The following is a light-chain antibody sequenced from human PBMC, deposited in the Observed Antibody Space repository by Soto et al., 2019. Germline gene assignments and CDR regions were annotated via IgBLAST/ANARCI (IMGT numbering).Light chain of an antibody. CDR2: GAS. CDR1: QSVSSSY. V-gene: IGKV3-20*01. CDR3: QQYGSSPVT. Sequence: EIVLTQSPGTLSLSPGERATLSCRASQSVSSSYLAWYQQKPGQAPRLLIYGASSRATGIPDRFSGSGSGTEFTLTISRLEPKDFAVYYCQQYGSSPVTFGQGTKVEIK. J-gene: IGKJ1*01.